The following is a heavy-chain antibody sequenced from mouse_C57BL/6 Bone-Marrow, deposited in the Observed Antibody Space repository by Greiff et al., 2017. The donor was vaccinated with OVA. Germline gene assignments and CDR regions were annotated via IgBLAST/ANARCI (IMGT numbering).Heavy chain of an antibody. Sequence: LVESGPELVKPGASVKISCKASGYSFTDYNMNWVKQSNGKSLEWIGVINPNYGTTSYNQKFKGKATLTVDPSSSTAYLQLNSLTSEDSAVYYCAREVKNYDYDDSDYGGRGTALTVSS. CDR3: AREVKNYDYDDSDY. D-gene: IGHD2-4*01. CDR2: INPNYGTT. J-gene: IGHJ2*01. V-gene: IGHV1-39*01. CDR1: GYSFTDYN.